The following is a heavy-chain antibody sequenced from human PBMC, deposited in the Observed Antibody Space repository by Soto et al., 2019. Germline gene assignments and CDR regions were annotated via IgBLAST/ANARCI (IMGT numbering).Heavy chain of an antibody. CDR2: ISSSGSTI. CDR3: ASGAYSVLVAATPAFDI. J-gene: IGHJ3*02. CDR1: GFTFSDYY. Sequence: GGSLRLSCAASGFTFSDYYMSWIRQAPGKGLEWVSYISSSGSTIYYADSVKGRFTISRDNAKNSLYLQMNSLRAEDTAVYYCASGAYSVLVAATPAFDIWGQGTMVTVSS. D-gene: IGHD2-15*01. V-gene: IGHV3-11*01.